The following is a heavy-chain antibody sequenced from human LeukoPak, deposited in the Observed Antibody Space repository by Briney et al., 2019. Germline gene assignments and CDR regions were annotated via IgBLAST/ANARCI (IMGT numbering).Heavy chain of an antibody. D-gene: IGHD3-10*01. CDR1: GFTFSSYT. V-gene: IGHV3-64D*06. CDR3: ARAAYYPS. CDR2: ISSHGGST. J-gene: IGHJ5*02. Sequence: PGGSLRLSCLVSGFTFSSYTMHWVRQAPGKGLEYISAISSHGGSTYYADSVKGRFAISRDNSTNTLYLRMSSLRVEDTAVYYCARAAYYPSWGQGTLVTVSS.